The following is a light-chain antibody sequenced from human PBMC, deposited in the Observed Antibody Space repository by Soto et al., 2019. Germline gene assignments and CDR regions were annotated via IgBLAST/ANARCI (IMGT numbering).Light chain of an antibody. J-gene: IGKJ4*01. CDR3: MQALQTPS. CDR1: QSLLHTNGYNY. Sequence: DTVMTQSPLSLPVTPGEPASISCRSSQSLLHTNGYNYLDWYLQKPGQSPQLLIYLGSFRDAGVPDRFSGSGSGTDFTLKISRVEAADVGVYYCMQALQTPSFGGGTKVEIK. V-gene: IGKV2-28*01. CDR2: LGS.